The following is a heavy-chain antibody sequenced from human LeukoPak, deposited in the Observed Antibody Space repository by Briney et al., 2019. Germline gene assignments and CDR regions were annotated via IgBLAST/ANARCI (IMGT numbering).Heavy chain of an antibody. CDR3: AKGVVVVTAPFDY. D-gene: IGHD2-21*02. Sequence: PGGSLRLSCAASGFTFSSYAMSWVRQAPGKGLEWVSAISGSGGSTYYADSVKGRLTISRDNSKNTLYLQMNSLRAEDTAVYYCAKGVVVVTAPFDYWGQGTLVTVSS. V-gene: IGHV3-23*01. CDR2: ISGSGGST. CDR1: GFTFSSYA. J-gene: IGHJ4*02.